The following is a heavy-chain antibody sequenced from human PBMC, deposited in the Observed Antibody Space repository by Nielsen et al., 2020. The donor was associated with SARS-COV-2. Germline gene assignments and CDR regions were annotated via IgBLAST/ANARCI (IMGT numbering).Heavy chain of an antibody. V-gene: IGHV4-34*01. Sequence: CQAPGKGLEWIGEINHSGSTNYNPSLKSRVTISVDTSKNQFSLKLSSVTAADTAVYYCARGQIGFGELLPFDPWGQGTLVTVSS. CDR2: INHSGST. J-gene: IGHJ5*02. D-gene: IGHD3-10*01. CDR3: ARGQIGFGELLPFDP.